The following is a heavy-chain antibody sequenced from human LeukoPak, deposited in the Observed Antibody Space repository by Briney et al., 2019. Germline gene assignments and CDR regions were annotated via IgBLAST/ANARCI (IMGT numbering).Heavy chain of an antibody. V-gene: IGHV3-23*01. CDR1: GFTFSSYA. J-gene: IGHJ4*02. D-gene: IGHD5-12*01. CDR2: ISGSGGST. Sequence: PGGSLRLSCAASGFTFSSYAMSWVRQAPGKGLEWVSAISGSGGSTYYADSVKGRFTISRDNSKNTLYLQMNSLRAEDTAVYYCASSLYVDIVATKDLYYFDYWGQGTLVTVSS. CDR3: ASSLYVDIVATKDLYYFDY.